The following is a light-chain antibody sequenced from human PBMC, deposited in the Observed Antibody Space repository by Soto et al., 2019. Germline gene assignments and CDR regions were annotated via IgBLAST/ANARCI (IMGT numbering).Light chain of an antibody. J-gene: IGKJ4*01. CDR3: QQYYSYPLT. V-gene: IGKV1-8*01. CDR1: QGISSY. Sequence: AIRMTQSPSSLSASTGDRVTITCRASQGISSYLAWYQQKPGKAPKLLIYAASTLQSGVPSRFSGSGSGTDFTLTISXLQSEDFATYYCQQYYSYPLTFGGGTKWIS. CDR2: AAS.